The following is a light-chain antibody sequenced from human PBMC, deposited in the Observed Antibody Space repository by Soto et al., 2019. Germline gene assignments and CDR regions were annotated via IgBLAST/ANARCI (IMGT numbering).Light chain of an antibody. J-gene: IGLJ2*01. Sequence: QSALTQPASVSGSPGQSVTISCTGTSSDVGGYHYVSWYQQHTGKAPKLMIYEVSNRPSGVSNRFSGSKSGNTASLTISGLQAEDEADYYCSSYTSSSTVVFGGGTKLTVL. V-gene: IGLV2-14*01. CDR1: SSDVGGYHY. CDR2: EVS. CDR3: SSYTSSSTVV.